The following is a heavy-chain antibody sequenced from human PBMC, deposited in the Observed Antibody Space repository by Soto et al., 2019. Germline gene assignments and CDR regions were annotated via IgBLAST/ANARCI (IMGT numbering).Heavy chain of an antibody. V-gene: IGHV3-30*18. CDR3: AKDLWVRGVIISAFDY. CDR2: ISYDGSNK. D-gene: IGHD3-10*01. J-gene: IGHJ4*02. Sequence: GRSLRLSCAASGFTCSSYGMHWVRQAPGKGLEWVAVISYDGSNKYYADSVKGRFTISRDNSKNTLYLQMNSLRAEDTAVYYCAKDLWVRGVIISAFDYWGQGTLVTASS. CDR1: GFTCSSYG.